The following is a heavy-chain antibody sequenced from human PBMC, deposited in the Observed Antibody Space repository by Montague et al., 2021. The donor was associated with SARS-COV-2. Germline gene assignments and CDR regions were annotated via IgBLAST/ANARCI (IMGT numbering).Heavy chain of an antibody. J-gene: IGHJ4*02. CDR3: AREGLVGGDYLDL. D-gene: IGHD3-16*01. CDR2: HYSGGIT. CDR1: GASISSYD. Sequence: SETLSLTCSVSGASISSYDWSWIRQPPGKGLEWIAYHYSGGITGYNPSLMSRGTISVDTSKNQVSLRLKSVTAADTAVYYCAREGLVGGDYLDLWGQGTLVTVSS. V-gene: IGHV4-4*08.